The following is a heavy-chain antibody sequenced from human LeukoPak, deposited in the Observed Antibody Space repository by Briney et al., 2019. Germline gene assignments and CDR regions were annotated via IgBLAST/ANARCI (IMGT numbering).Heavy chain of an antibody. CDR2: VSSSGSST. J-gene: IGHJ3*02. CDR3: AKVYDSSGLYLSDAFDI. CDR1: GFTFSSYV. Sequence: GGSLRLSRAASGFTFSSYVMSWVRQAPTKGLGWVSAVSSSGSSTYYADSVKGRFTNSRDNSKNTLYLQMNSRRAEETAVYYCAKVYDSSGLYLSDAFDICGQGTMVTISS. D-gene: IGHD3-22*01. V-gene: IGHV3-23*01.